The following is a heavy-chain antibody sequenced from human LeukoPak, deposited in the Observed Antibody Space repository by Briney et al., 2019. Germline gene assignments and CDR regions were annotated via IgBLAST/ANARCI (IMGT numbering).Heavy chain of an antibody. V-gene: IGHV4-4*07. CDR1: GGSISSYY. CDR3: ARARWEHYYYYMDV. CDR2: IYTSGST. Sequence: SETLSLTCTVSGGSISSYYWSWIRQPPGKGLEWIGRIYTSGSTNYNPSLKSRVTMSVDTSKNQFSLKLSSVTAADTAVYYCARARWEHYYYYMDVWGKGTTVTVSS. D-gene: IGHD5-24*01. J-gene: IGHJ6*03.